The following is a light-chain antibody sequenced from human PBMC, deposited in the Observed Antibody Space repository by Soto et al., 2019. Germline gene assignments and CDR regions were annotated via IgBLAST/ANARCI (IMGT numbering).Light chain of an antibody. Sequence: GDRVTITCRASQSISSWLAWYQQKPGKAPKLLIYDASRLESGVPSRFSGSGSGTEFTLTISSLQPDDFATYYCQQRSNWQGTFGQGTRLEIK. J-gene: IGKJ5*01. CDR3: QQRSNWQGT. CDR2: DAS. V-gene: IGKV1-5*01. CDR1: QSISSW.